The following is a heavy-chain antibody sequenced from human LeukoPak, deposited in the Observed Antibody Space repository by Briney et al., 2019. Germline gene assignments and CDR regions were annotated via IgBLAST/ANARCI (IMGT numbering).Heavy chain of an antibody. J-gene: IGHJ4*02. CDR3: ARTGDSGYDIYYFDY. CDR2: IIPILGIA. D-gene: IGHD5-12*01. CDR1: GGTFSSYT. V-gene: IGHV1-69*02. Sequence: ASVKVSCKASGGTFSSYTISWVRQAPGQGLEWMGRIIPILGIANYAQKFQGRVTITADKSTSTAYMELSSLRSEDTAVYYCARTGDSGYDIYYFDYWGQGTLVNVSS.